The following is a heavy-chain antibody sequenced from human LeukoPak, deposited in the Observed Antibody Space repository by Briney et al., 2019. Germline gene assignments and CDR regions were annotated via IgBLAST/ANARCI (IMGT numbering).Heavy chain of an antibody. Sequence: GGSLRLSCAASGFTFSSYSMNWVRQAPGKGLEWVSSISSSSSYIYYADSVKGRFTISRDNAKNSLYLQMNSLRAEDTAVYYCAKDDQWLVDVGYFQHWGQGTLVTVSS. CDR2: ISSSSSYI. J-gene: IGHJ1*01. CDR3: AKDDQWLVDVGYFQH. D-gene: IGHD6-19*01. CDR1: GFTFSSYS. V-gene: IGHV3-21*04.